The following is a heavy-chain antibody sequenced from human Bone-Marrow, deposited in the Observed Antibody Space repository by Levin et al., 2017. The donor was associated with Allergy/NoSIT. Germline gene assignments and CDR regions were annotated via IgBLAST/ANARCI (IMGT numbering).Heavy chain of an antibody. CDR2: IVPLFDTP. CDR1: GGSLKRYT. J-gene: IGHJ5*01. D-gene: IGHD6-19*01. CDR3: ARCAVGADASPGYSWFDS. V-gene: IGHV1-69*13. Sequence: SVKVSCKASGGSLKRYTFNWVRQAPGQGLEWMGGIVPLFDTPTYAQKLQGRLTITADESTNTAYMEVRNLRSDDTAVYYCARCAVGADASPGYSWFDSWGHGTLVTVSS.